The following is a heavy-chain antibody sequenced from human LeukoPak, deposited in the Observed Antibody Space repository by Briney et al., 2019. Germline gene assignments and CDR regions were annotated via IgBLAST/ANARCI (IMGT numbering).Heavy chain of an antibody. V-gene: IGHV1-69*02. CDR2: IVPVIGVA. CDR3: ARHSSRGHYYDFDF. J-gene: IGHJ4*02. CDR1: GDTLITHY. D-gene: IGHD3-22*01. Sequence: SVKVSCKAPGDTLITHYISWVRQAPGQGLEWVGRIVPVIGVATYAQSLQGRVIITADRSTNTAYMELSSLRFEDSAVYFCARHSSRGHYYDFDFWGQGSLVTVSS.